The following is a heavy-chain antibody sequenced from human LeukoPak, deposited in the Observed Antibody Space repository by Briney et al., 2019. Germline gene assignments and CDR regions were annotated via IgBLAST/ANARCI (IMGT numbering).Heavy chain of an antibody. CDR1: GFTFSYAW. CDR2: SKSKADDGTI. Sequence: GGSLRLSCAASGFTFSYAWMSWVRQAPGKGLEWVGQSKSKADDGTIDYAAPVKGRFTISRDDSKATLYLQMNSLETEDTAKYYCCTDGGIREQPHLAHWGQGALVIVSS. J-gene: IGHJ4*02. V-gene: IGHV3-15*01. D-gene: IGHD1-26*01. CDR3: CTDGGIREQPHLAH.